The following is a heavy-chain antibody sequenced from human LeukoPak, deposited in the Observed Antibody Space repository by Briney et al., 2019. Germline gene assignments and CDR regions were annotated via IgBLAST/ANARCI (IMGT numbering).Heavy chain of an antibody. Sequence: GGSLRLSCAASGFTFSSYAMSWVRQAPGKGLEWVSAISGSGGSTYYADSVKGRFTISRDNSKNTLYLQMNSLRAEDTAVYYCAKSLYEPLTSYYFDYWGQGTLVTVSS. D-gene: IGHD3-16*01. CDR1: GFTFSSYA. CDR2: ISGSGGST. J-gene: IGHJ4*02. V-gene: IGHV3-23*01. CDR3: AKSLYEPLTSYYFDY.